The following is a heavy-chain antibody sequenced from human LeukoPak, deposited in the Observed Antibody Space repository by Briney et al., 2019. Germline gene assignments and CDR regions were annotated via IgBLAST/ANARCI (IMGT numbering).Heavy chain of an antibody. V-gene: IGHV4-39*01. CDR1: GGSVSSTAYY. J-gene: IGHJ3*02. Sequence: SATLTLTCTVSGGSVSSTAYYWGWIRQTPGKGLEWIGNAYVNRHIYYHPSLKRRVTIVVDTSKNEFSLKLSSVTAADTAVYYCARLGGYNLSRNAFDIWGRGTLVTVSS. D-gene: IGHD5-24*01. CDR2: AYVNRHI. CDR3: ARLGGYNLSRNAFDI.